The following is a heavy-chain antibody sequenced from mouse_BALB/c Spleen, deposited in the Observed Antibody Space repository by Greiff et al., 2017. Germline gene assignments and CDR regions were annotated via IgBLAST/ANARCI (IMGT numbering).Heavy chain of an antibody. CDR1: GYTFTDYE. D-gene: IGHD2-3*01. Sequence: QVQLKESGAELVRPGASVTLSCKASGYTFTDYEMHWVKQTPVHGLEWIGAIDPETGGTAYNQKFKGKATLTADKSSSTAYMELRSLTSEDSAVYYCTRSFGYYLWFAYWGQGTLVTVSA. V-gene: IGHV1-15*01. J-gene: IGHJ3*01. CDR3: TRSFGYYLWFAY. CDR2: IDPETGGT.